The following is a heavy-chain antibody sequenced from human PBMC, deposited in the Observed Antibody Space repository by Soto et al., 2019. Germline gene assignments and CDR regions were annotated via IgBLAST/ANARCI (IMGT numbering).Heavy chain of an antibody. J-gene: IGHJ5*02. D-gene: IGHD2-15*01. Sequence: GGPLRLSCAASGFTFSSYAMHWVGQAPGKGLGGVAVISYDGSNKYYADSVKGRFTISRDNSKNTLYLQMNSLRAEDTAVYYCARDIGYCSGGSCYYNWFDPWGQGTLVTVSS. CDR1: GFTFSSYA. CDR3: ARDIGYCSGGSCYYNWFDP. V-gene: IGHV3-30-3*01. CDR2: ISYDGSNK.